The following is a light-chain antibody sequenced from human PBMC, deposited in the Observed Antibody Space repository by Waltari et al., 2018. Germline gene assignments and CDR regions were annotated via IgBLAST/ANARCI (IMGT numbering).Light chain of an antibody. CDR3: GTWDTALRAVV. Sequence: QSVLTPPPSVSAAPGEKVSISCPGSASNLRQSLFSWYRHVPGTAPKFLIYDFFSRPSDIPDRFSGSKSGTSATLTISDLQPGDEADYYCGTWDTALRAVVFGGGTKVTVL. CDR1: ASNLRQSL. J-gene: IGLJ2*01. CDR2: DFF. V-gene: IGLV1-51*01.